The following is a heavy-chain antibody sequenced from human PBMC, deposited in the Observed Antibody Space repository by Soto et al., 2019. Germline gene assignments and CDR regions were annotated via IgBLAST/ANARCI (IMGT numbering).Heavy chain of an antibody. Sequence: HSETPSITCTVCGGSVCSEYYHWTWIQQAPGKGLEWIGYIHYSGSVHYNPSLQSRLTMSVDTSKNLFSLKLSSVTAADTAVYFCAREDDGGDRDYYGLDVWGQGTTVTVSS. D-gene: IGHD2-21*02. CDR1: GGSVCSEYYH. V-gene: IGHV4-30-4*01. J-gene: IGHJ6*02. CDR2: IHYSGSV. CDR3: AREDDGGDRDYYGLDV.